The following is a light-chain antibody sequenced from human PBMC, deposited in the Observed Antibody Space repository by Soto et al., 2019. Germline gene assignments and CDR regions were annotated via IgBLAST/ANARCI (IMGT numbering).Light chain of an antibody. CDR2: DAS. CDR3: QQRSGWPFT. CDR1: ERVSTY. J-gene: IGKJ3*01. V-gene: IGKV3-11*01. Sequence: EIVLTQSPATLSLSPGERATLSCRARERVSTYLAWYQQKPGQAPRLLIYDASNRATGIPARFSGSGSGTDFTLTISSLEPEDFAVYYCQQRSGWPFTFGPGTKVDSK.